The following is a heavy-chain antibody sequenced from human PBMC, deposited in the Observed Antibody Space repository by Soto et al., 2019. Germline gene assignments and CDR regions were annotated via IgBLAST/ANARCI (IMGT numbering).Heavy chain of an antibody. CDR3: AHAGDNDMMSVDH. J-gene: IGHJ4*02. CDR1: GFSLTNTSMG. Sequence: QITLKESGPPLVRPAQPLTLTCAFSGFSLTNTSMGVAWIRQPPGKALDWLALIYWDDDQRYSPSLKGRITISKDTSRSRVVLTTSNMNPEDTGTYFCAHAGDNDMMSVDHLGPGTLVTVAS. D-gene: IGHD1-1*01. V-gene: IGHV2-5*02. CDR2: IYWDDDQ.